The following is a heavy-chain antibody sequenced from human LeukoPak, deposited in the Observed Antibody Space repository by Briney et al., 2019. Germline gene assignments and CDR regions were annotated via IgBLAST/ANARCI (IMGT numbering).Heavy chain of an antibody. CDR3: ATETDILTGFDY. Sequence: ASVKVSCKVSGYTLTELSMHWVRQAPGKGLEWMGGFDPEGGETIYAQKFQGRVTMTEDTSTDTAYMELSSLRSEDTAVYYCATETDILTGFDYWGQGTLVTVSS. V-gene: IGHV1-24*01. CDR2: FDPEGGET. J-gene: IGHJ4*02. D-gene: IGHD3-9*01. CDR1: GYTLTELS.